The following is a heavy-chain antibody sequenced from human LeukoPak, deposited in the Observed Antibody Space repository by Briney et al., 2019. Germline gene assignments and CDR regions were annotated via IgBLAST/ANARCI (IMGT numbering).Heavy chain of an antibody. CDR3: ARGITIFGVVIQNWFDP. CDR2: IYTSGTT. CDR1: GGSLSSGSYF. V-gene: IGHV4-61*09. D-gene: IGHD3-3*01. Sequence: SQTLSLTCTVSGGSLSSGSYFWSWIRQPAGKGLEWIGHIYTSGTTNYNPSLKSRVTISADTSKNQFSLKLSSVTAADTAVYYCARGITIFGVVIQNWFDPWGQGTLVTVSS. J-gene: IGHJ5*02.